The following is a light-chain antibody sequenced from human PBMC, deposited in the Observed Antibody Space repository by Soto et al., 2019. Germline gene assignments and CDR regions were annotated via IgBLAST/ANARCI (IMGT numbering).Light chain of an antibody. Sequence: EIVMTQSPATLSVSPGERATLSCRASQSISSNLAWYQQKPGQAPSLLLYGASTRATGIPARFSGSGSGTDFTLTISSLQSEDFAVYYCHQYGRSPWTLGQGTKVDIK. V-gene: IGKV3-15*01. CDR3: HQYGRSPWT. CDR1: QSISSN. J-gene: IGKJ1*01. CDR2: GAS.